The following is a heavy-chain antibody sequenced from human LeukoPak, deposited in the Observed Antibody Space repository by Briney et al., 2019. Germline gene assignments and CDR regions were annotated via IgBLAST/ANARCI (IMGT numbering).Heavy chain of an antibody. D-gene: IGHD4-23*01. Sequence: PETLSLTCTVSGSSTSSYCWSWIRQPPGKGLEWLGYICNSGSINSNPSLKSRVTISLDTSKNQFSLKLSSVTAADTAVYYCARGARWSDYWGQGTLVTVSS. J-gene: IGHJ4*02. CDR3: ARGARWSDY. CDR2: ICNSGSI. V-gene: IGHV4-59*01. CDR1: GSSTSSYC.